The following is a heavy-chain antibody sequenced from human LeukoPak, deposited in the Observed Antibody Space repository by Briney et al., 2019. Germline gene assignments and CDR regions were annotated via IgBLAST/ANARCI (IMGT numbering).Heavy chain of an antibody. Sequence: GGSLRLSCAASGFTFSSYAMSWVRQAPGKGLEWVAVISYDGSNKYYADSVKGRFTISRDNSKNTLYLQMNSLRAEDTAVYYCAREGRWIQLWTLGYWGQGTLVTVSS. CDR3: AREGRWIQLWTLGY. V-gene: IGHV3-30-3*01. J-gene: IGHJ4*02. CDR1: GFTFSSYA. D-gene: IGHD5-18*01. CDR2: ISYDGSNK.